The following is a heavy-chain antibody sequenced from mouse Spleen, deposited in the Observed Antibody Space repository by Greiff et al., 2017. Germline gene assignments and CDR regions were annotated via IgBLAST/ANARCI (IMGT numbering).Heavy chain of an antibody. Sequence: EVKLMESGGGLVQPGGSLKLSCATSGFTFSDYYMYWVRQTPEKRLEWVAYISNGGGSTYYPDTVKGRFTISRDNAKNTLYLQMSRLKSEDTAMYYCARHYYRYDVRGYYAMDYWGQGTSVTVSS. V-gene: IGHV5-12*02. CDR1: GFTFSDYY. J-gene: IGHJ4*01. CDR3: ARHYYRYDVRGYYAMDY. CDR2: ISNGGGST. D-gene: IGHD2-14*01.